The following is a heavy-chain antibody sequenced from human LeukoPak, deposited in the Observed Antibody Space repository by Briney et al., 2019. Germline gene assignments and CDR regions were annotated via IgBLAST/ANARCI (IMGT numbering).Heavy chain of an antibody. D-gene: IGHD6-13*01. CDR2: IYYSGST. CDR1: GVSASSGSYY. J-gene: IGHJ4*02. Sequence: SETLSLTCTVSGVSASSGSYYWSWIRQPPGKGLEWIGYIYYSGSTNYNPSLKSRVTISVDTSKNQFSLKLGSVTAADTAVYYCAGLGIAAAGNDYWGQGTLVTVSS. CDR3: AGLGIAAAGNDY. V-gene: IGHV4-61*01.